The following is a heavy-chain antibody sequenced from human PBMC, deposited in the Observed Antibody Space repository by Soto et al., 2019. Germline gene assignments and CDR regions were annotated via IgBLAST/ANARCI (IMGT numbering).Heavy chain of an antibody. CDR3: AKAGRIDYYDSSGYYYWYFDL. CDR2: ISGSGGST. V-gene: IGHV3-23*01. D-gene: IGHD3-22*01. CDR1: GFTFSSYA. J-gene: IGHJ2*01. Sequence: GGSLRLSCAASGFTFSSYAMSWVRQAPGKGLEWVSAISGSGGSTYYADSVKGRFTISRDNSKNTLYLQMNSLRAEDTAVYYCAKAGRIDYYDSSGYYYWYFDLWGRGTLVTVSS.